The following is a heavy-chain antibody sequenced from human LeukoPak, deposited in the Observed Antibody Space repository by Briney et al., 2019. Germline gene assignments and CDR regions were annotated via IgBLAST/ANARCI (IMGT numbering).Heavy chain of an antibody. V-gene: IGHV4-59*01. CDR3: AREGPQYCGGDCYSYYFDY. D-gene: IGHD2-21*01. J-gene: IGHJ4*02. CDR1: GGSISSYY. Sequence: SQTLSLTCTVSGGSISSYYWSWIRQPPGKGLEWIGYIHYSGSTNYNPSLKSRVTISVDTSKNQFSLKLSSVTAADTAVYYCAREGPQYCGGDCYSYYFDYWGQGTLVTVSS. CDR2: IHYSGST.